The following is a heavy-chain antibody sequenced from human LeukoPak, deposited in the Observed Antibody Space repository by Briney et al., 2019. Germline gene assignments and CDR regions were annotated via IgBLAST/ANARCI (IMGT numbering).Heavy chain of an antibody. D-gene: IGHD6-13*01. CDR2: IKQDGSEK. J-gene: IGHJ4*02. CDR1: GFTFNSHR. Sequence: QPGGSLRLSCAASGFTFNSHRMSRVRQAPGKGLEWVANIKQDGSEKYYVDSVKGRFTISRDNAKNSLYLQMNSLRAEDTAVYYCARGTIAAAGYYYFDYWGQGTQVTVSS. V-gene: IGHV3-7*04. CDR3: ARGTIAAAGYYYFDY.